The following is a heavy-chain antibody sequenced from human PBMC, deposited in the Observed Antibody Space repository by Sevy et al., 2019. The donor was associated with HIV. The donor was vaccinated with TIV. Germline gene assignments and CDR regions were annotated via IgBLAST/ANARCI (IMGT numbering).Heavy chain of an antibody. CDR2: INTNTGNP. CDR1: GYTFTSYA. J-gene: IGHJ4*02. Sequence: ASVKVSCKASGYTFTSYAMNWVRQAPGQGLEWMGWINTNTGNPTYAQGFTGRFVFSLDTSVSTAYLQISSLKAEDTAVDYCARSLYSNYESESDYWGQGTLVTVSS. CDR3: ARSLYSNYESESDY. D-gene: IGHD4-4*01. V-gene: IGHV7-4-1*02.